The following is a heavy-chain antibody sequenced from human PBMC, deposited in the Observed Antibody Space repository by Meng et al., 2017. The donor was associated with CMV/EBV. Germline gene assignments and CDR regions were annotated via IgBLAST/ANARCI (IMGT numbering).Heavy chain of an antibody. CDR2: IYHSGST. J-gene: IGHJ3*02. D-gene: IGHD2-2*01. V-gene: IGHV4-38-2*02. Sequence: SETLSLTCTVSGYSISSGYYWGWIRQPPGKGLEWIGSIYHSGSTYYNPSLKSRVTISVDTSKYQFSLKLSSVTAADTAVYYCARGAVVVVPAADDAFDIWGQGTMVTVSS. CDR1: GYSISSGYY. CDR3: ARGAVVVVPAADDAFDI.